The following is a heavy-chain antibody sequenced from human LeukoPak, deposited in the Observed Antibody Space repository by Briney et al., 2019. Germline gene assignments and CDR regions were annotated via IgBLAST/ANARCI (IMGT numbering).Heavy chain of an antibody. CDR3: AKDSSVWGSYRLPPFDP. J-gene: IGHJ5*02. D-gene: IGHD3-16*02. Sequence: GGSLRLSCAASGFTFSSYAMSWVRQAPGKGLEWVAVISYDGSNKYYADSVKGRFTISRDNSENTLYLQMNSLRAEDTAVYYCAKDSSVWGSYRLPPFDPWGQGTLVTVSS. CDR2: ISYDGSNK. CDR1: GFTFSSYA. V-gene: IGHV3-30*18.